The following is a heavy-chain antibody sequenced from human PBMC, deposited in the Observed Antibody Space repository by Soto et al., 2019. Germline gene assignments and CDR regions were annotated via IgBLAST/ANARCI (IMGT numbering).Heavy chain of an antibody. D-gene: IGHD5-12*01. CDR3: ANDPGYSLDY. V-gene: IGHV1-2*04. CDR2: INPNSGGT. Sequence: ASVKVSCKASGYTFTGYYMHWVRQAPGQGLEWMGWINPNSGGTNYAQKFQGWVTMTRDTSISTAYMELRSLRSDDAAVYYCANDPGYSLDYWGQGTQVTVSS. J-gene: IGHJ4*02. CDR1: GYTFTGYY.